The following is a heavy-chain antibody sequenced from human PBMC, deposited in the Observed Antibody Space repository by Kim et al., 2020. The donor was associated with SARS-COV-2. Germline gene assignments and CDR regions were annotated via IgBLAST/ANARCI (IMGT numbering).Heavy chain of an antibody. D-gene: IGHD2-15*01. Sequence: ASVKVSCKASGYTFTSNYVHWVRQAPGQGLEWMGIINPSGGNSNYAQKFQGRVTMTRDTSTSTAYMELSSLRSEDTAVYYCARVRNCSGGRCYSGFDYWGQGTLVTVSS. V-gene: IGHV1-46*01. CDR1: GYTFTSNY. CDR2: INPSGGNS. CDR3: ARVRNCSGGRCYSGFDY. J-gene: IGHJ4*02.